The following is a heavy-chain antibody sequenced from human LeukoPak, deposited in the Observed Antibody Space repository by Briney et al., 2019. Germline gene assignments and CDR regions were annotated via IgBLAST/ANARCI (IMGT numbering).Heavy chain of an antibody. CDR1: GYSISSGYY. CDR2: IYHSGST. CDR3: ARLGYGDLFDY. Sequence: PSETLSLTCAVSGYSISSGYYWGWIRPPPGKGLEWIGSIYHSGSTYYNPSLKSRVTISVDTSKNQFSLKLSSVTAADTAVYYCARLGYGDLFDYWGQGTLVTVSS. D-gene: IGHD4-17*01. J-gene: IGHJ4*02. V-gene: IGHV4-38-2*01.